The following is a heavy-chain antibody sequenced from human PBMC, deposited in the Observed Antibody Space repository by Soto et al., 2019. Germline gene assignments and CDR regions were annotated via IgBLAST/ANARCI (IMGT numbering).Heavy chain of an antibody. J-gene: IGHJ1*01. CDR2: IYYSGST. D-gene: IGHD3-10*01. CDR3: AREHYYGSGSYYFQH. CDR1: GGSISSYY. V-gene: IGHV4-31*11. Sequence: PSETLSLTCAVSGGSISSYYWIWIRQHPGKGLEWIGYIYYSGSTYYNPSLKSRVTISVDTSKNQFSLKLSSVTAADTAVYYCAREHYYGSGSYYFQHWGQGTLVTVSS.